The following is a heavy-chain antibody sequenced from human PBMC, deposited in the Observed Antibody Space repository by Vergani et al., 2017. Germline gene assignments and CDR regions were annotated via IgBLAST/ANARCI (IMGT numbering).Heavy chain of an antibody. CDR2: IYYSGST. V-gene: IGHV4-59*01. CDR3: AGLCCTRDGYNSFWFDP. J-gene: IGHJ5*02. D-gene: IGHD5-24*01. CDR1: GGSFSSYY. Sequence: QVQLQESGPGLVKPSETLSLTCTVSGGSFSSYYWSWIRQPPGKGLEWIGYIYYSGSTNYNPSLKSRVTISVDTSKNQISLKLSSVTAADTAVYYCAGLCCTRDGYNSFWFDPWGQGTLVTVSS.